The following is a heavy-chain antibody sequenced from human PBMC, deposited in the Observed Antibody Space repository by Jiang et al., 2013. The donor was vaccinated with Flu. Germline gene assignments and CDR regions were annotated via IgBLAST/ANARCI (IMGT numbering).Heavy chain of an antibody. V-gene: IGHV1-24*01. CDR3: ATAIYGDYAWYFDL. D-gene: IGHD4-17*01. Sequence: CGAEVKKPGASVKVSCKVSGYTLTELSMHWVRQAPGKGLEWMGGFDPEDGETIYAQKFQGRVTMTQDTSTDTAYMELSSLRSEDTAVYYCATAIYGDYAWYFDLWGLAPWSLSPQ. CDR1: GYTLTELS. CDR2: FDPEDGET. J-gene: IGHJ2*01.